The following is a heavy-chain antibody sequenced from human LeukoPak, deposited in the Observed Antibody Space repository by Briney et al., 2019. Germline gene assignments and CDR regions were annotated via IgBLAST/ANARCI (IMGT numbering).Heavy chain of an antibody. CDR2: IWYDGSNK. V-gene: IGHV3-33*01. CDR3: ASGYPNFYYYYGMDV. Sequence: GRSLRLSCVATGFTFRKYGMHWVRQAPGKGLEWVAVIWYDGSNKYYADSVKGRFTISRDNSKNTLYLQMNSLRAEDTAVYYCASGYPNFYYYYGMDVWGQGTTVTVSS. D-gene: IGHD3-22*01. J-gene: IGHJ6*02. CDR1: GFTFRKYG.